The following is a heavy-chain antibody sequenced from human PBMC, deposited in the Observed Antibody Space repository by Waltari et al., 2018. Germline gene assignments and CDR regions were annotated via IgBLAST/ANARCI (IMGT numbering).Heavy chain of an antibody. V-gene: IGHV1-69*12. D-gene: IGHD3-22*01. CDR2: IIPIFGTA. J-gene: IGHJ4*02. Sequence: VQLVQSGAEVKKPGSSVKVSCKASGGTFSSYAISWVRQAPGQGLEWMGGIIPIFGTANYAQKFQGRVTITADESTSTAYMELSSLRSEDTAVYYCARAMLAYYYDSSGSKLSLSYWGQGTLVTVSS. CDR1: GGTFSSYA. CDR3: ARAMLAYYYDSSGSKLSLSY.